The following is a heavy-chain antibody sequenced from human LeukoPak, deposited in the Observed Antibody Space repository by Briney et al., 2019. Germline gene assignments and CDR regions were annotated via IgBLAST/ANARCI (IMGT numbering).Heavy chain of an antibody. CDR3: ARGFYDSSGYSNCFDP. J-gene: IGHJ5*02. CDR1: GDSISSSY. CDR2: IYHTGTT. Sequence: PSETLSLTCTVSGDSISSSYWSWIRQPPGKTLEWIGYIYHTGTTNYNPSLKSRVTMSIDTSKNQFSLNLNSVTAADTAVYYCARGFYDSSGYSNCFDPWGQGTLVTVSS. V-gene: IGHV4-59*01. D-gene: IGHD3-22*01.